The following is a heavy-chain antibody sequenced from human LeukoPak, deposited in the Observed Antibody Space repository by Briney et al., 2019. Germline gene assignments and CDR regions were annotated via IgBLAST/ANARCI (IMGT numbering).Heavy chain of an antibody. D-gene: IGHD3-16*02. J-gene: IGHJ5*02. CDR2: INHSGST. CDR3: ASRLRLGELST. CDR1: GGSFSGYY. V-gene: IGHV4-34*01. Sequence: SEILSLTCAVYGGSFSGYYWSWIRQPPGKGLEWIGEINHSGSTNYNPSLKSRVTISVDTSKNQFSLKLSSVTAADTAVYYCASRLRLGELSTWGQGTLVTVSS.